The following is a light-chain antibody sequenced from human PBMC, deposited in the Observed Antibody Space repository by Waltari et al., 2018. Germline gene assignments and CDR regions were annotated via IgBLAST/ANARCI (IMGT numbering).Light chain of an antibody. CDR2: VNSDGSH. V-gene: IGLV4-69*01. J-gene: IGLJ3*02. Sequence: QLMLTQSPSASASLGASVKLTCTLSSGHSSYAIAWHQQQPERGPRYLMKVNSDGSHIKGDVIPDRFSGSSSGADRSLTIASLQSEDEADYYCQTGGFGIWVFGGGTKLTVL. CDR1: SGHSSYA. CDR3: QTGGFGIWV.